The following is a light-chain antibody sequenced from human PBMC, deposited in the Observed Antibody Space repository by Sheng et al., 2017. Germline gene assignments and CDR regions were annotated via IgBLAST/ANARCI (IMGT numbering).Light chain of an antibody. CDR1: QSLLHSNGYNY. Sequence: DIVMTQSPLSLPVTPGEPASISCRSSQSLLHSNGYNYLDWYLQKPGQSPHLLIYLGSIRASGVPDRFSGSESGTDFTLKISRVEAEDVGVYYCMQALQTPYSFGQGTKLEIK. CDR2: LGS. V-gene: IGKV2-28*01. J-gene: IGKJ2*03. CDR3: MQALQTPYS.